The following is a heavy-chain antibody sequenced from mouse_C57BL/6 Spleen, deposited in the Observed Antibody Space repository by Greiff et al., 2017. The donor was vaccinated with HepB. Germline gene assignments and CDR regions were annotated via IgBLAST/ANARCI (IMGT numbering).Heavy chain of an antibody. CDR2: IHPNSGST. D-gene: IGHD1-1*01. Sequence: QVHVKQPGAELVKPGASVKLSCKASGYTFTSYWMHWVKQRPGQGLEWIGMIHPNSGSTNYNEKFKSKATLTVDKSSSTAYMQLSSLTSEDSAVYYCANYYGSSYGDYWGQGTTLTVSS. J-gene: IGHJ2*01. CDR1: GYTFTSYW. V-gene: IGHV1-64*01. CDR3: ANYYGSSYGDY.